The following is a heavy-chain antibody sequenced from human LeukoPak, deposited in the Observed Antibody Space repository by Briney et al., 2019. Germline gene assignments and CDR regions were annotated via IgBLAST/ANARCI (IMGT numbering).Heavy chain of an antibody. CDR3: ARVYYYDRTFDI. D-gene: IGHD3-22*01. V-gene: IGHV4-59*01. Sequence: SETLSLTCTVSGDSITGYYWSWIRQPPGKGLEWIGYIYYSGSTNYNPSLKSRVTISVDTSKNQFSLKLSSVTAADTAVYYCARVYYYDRTFDIWGQGTMVTVSS. CDR2: IYYSGST. CDR1: GDSITGYY. J-gene: IGHJ3*02.